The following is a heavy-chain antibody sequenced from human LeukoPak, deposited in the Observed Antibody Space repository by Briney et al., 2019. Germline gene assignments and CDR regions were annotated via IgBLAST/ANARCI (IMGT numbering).Heavy chain of an antibody. Sequence: SETLSLTCTVSGGSISSSSYYWGWIRQSTEKGLEWIGSIYYSGSTYYNPSLKSRVTISVDTSKNQFSLKLSSVTAADTAVYYCARRSSGATRYYFDYWGQGTLVTVSS. D-gene: IGHD1-26*01. CDR3: ARRSSGATRYYFDY. V-gene: IGHV4-39*01. CDR2: IYYSGST. J-gene: IGHJ4*02. CDR1: GGSISSSSYY.